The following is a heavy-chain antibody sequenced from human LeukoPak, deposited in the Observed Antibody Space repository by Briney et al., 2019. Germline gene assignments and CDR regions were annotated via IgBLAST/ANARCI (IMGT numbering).Heavy chain of an antibody. CDR3: ARRAGAYSHPYDY. Sequence: GGSLRLSCAASGFTFEDYAMHWVRQAPGKGLEWVSSISSSSSYIYYADSVKGRFTISRDNARNSLYLQMNSLRAEDTAVYYCARRAGAYSHPYDYWGQGTLVTVSS. V-gene: IGHV3-21*01. CDR2: ISSSSSYI. CDR1: GFTFEDYA. D-gene: IGHD4/OR15-4a*01. J-gene: IGHJ4*02.